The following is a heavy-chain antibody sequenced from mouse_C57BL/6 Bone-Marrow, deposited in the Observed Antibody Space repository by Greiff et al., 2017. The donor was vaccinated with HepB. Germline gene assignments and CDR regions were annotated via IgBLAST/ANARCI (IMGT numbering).Heavy chain of an antibody. D-gene: IGHD3-2*02. CDR2: IFPGSGST. J-gene: IGHJ2*01. V-gene: IGHV1-75*01. Sequence: VQLQQSGPELVKPGASVKISCKASGYTFTDYYINWVKQRPGQGLEWIGWIFPGSGSTYYNEKFKGKATLTVDKSSSTAYMLLSSLTSEDSAVYFCARVERQLRPIFDYWGQGTTLTVSS. CDR3: ARVERQLRPIFDY. CDR1: GYTFTDYY.